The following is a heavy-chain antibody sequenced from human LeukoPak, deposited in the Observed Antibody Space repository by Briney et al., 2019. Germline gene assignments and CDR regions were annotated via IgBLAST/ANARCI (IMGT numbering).Heavy chain of an antibody. CDR1: GFTFSSYA. CDR3: ARADSGSFQNYYYYYMDV. J-gene: IGHJ6*03. CDR2: ISYDGSNK. Sequence: PGGSLRLSCAASGFTFSSYAMHWVRQAPGKGLEWVAVISYDGSNKYYADSVKGRFTISRDNAKNSLYLQMNSLRAEDTAVYYCARADSGSFQNYYYYYMDVWGKGTTVTVSS. D-gene: IGHD1-26*01. V-gene: IGHV3-30*04.